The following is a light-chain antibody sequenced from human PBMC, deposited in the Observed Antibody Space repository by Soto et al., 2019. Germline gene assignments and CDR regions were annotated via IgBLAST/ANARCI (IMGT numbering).Light chain of an antibody. CDR3: SSFTSSTTWV. V-gene: IGLV2-14*03. CDR1: SSDVGAYNY. J-gene: IGLJ3*02. Sequence: QSALTQPASVSGSPGQSITISCSGTSSDVGAYNYVSWYQQHPGRAPKLIIYEVTNRPPGISYRFSGSKSGNTASLTISGLRTEDAAAYYCSSFTSSTTWVFGGGTKVTVL. CDR2: EVT.